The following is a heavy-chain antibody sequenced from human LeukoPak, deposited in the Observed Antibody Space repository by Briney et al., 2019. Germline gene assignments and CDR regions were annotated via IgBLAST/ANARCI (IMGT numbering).Heavy chain of an antibody. CDR3: AKHKENYGDSCLDDY. J-gene: IGHJ4*02. CDR1: GGSFSGYY. Sequence: PSETLSLTCAVYGGSFSGYYWSWVRQAPGKGLEWVSVISGSGDNTYYADSVKGRLTISRDNSKNTLYLQMNSLRGEDTAVYYCAKHKENYGDSCLDDYWGQGTLVTVSS. D-gene: IGHD4-17*01. CDR2: ISGSGDNT. V-gene: IGHV3-23*01.